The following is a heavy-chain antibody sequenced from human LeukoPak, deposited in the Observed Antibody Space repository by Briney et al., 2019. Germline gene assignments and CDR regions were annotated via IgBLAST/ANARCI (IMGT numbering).Heavy chain of an antibody. CDR3: ARRDLFIRAFVGGPYGV. CDR1: GGSISSSSYY. J-gene: IGHJ6*04. D-gene: IGHD3-16*01. Sequence: SETLSLTCTVSGGSISSSSYYWSWIRQPPGKGLEWIGEINHSGSTNYNPSLKSRVTISLDTSKNQFSLKLSSVTAADTAVYYCARRDLFIRAFVGGPYGVWGKGTTVTISS. V-gene: IGHV4-39*07. CDR2: INHSGST.